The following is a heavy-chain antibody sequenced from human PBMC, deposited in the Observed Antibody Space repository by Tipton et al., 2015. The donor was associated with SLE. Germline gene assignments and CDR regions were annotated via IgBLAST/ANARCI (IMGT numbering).Heavy chain of an antibody. CDR3: ARSVTPAAIGWFDP. CDR2: IYSSGNT. J-gene: IGHJ5*02. D-gene: IGHD2-2*01. Sequence: TLSLTCTVSGGSINSDDYHWSWIRQPAGKGLEWIGRIYSSGNTNYNPSLKSRVTISVDTSKNQFSLNLSSVTAADTAVYHCARSVTPAAIGWFDPWGQGTLVTVSS. CDR1: GGSINSDDYH. V-gene: IGHV4-61*02.